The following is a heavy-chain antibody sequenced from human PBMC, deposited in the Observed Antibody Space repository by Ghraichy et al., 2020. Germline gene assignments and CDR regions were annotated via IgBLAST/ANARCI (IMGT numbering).Heavy chain of an antibody. V-gene: IGHV3-23*01. Sequence: GESLNISCAGTGLTFSAYAMTWVRQAPGKGLQWVSSITGRSTTTLYADSVKGRFTISRDNSKNTLYLQMNSLTAEDTALYFCAKDPNGDYVGAFDNWGQGTMVTVSS. J-gene: IGHJ3*02. CDR2: ITGRSTTT. CDR1: GLTFSAYA. D-gene: IGHD4-17*01. CDR3: AKDPNGDYVGAFDN.